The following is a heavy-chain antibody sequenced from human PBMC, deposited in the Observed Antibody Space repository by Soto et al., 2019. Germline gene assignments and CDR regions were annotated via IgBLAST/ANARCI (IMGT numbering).Heavy chain of an antibody. D-gene: IGHD3-10*01. J-gene: IGHJ6*02. CDR3: ARDDEYSGNGMDV. CDR1: GCTFGNYG. Sequence: QVQLVESGGGVVQPGRSRRLSCAASGCTFGNYGMHWVRQAPGKGLEWVAVILNDGSNRYHADSVKDRFTISRDNSKNTLYLQMNSLRAEDTAVYYCARDDEYSGNGMDVWGQGTTVTVS. CDR2: ILNDGSNR. V-gene: IGHV3-33*01.